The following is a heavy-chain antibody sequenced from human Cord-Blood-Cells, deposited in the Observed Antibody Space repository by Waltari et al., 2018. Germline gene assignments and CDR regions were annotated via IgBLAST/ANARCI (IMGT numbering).Heavy chain of an antibody. CDR1: GGSISSGGYY. V-gene: IGHV4-31*03. J-gene: IGHJ4*02. CDR2: IYYSGGT. CDR3: ARGGYSGYDCFDY. Sequence: QVQLQESGPGLVKPSQTLSLTCTVSGGSISSGGYYWSWIRQHPGKGLEWIGYIYYSGGTYSNPSLKSRVTISVDTAKNQFSLKLSSVTAADTAVYYCARGGYSGYDCFDYWGQGTLVTVSS. D-gene: IGHD5-12*01.